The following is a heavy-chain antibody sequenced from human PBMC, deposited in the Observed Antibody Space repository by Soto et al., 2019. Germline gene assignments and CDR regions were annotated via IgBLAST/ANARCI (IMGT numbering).Heavy chain of an antibody. J-gene: IGHJ5*02. CDR1: GFTFSNAW. Sequence: GGSLRLSCAASGFTFSNAWMSWVRQAPGKGLEWVGRIKSKTDGGTTDYAAPVKGRYTISRDDSKNTLYLQMNSLKTEDTAVYYCTTHYGSGTCFDPWGQGTLVTVSS. D-gene: IGHD3-10*01. CDR2: IKSKTDGGTT. CDR3: TTHYGSGTCFDP. V-gene: IGHV3-15*01.